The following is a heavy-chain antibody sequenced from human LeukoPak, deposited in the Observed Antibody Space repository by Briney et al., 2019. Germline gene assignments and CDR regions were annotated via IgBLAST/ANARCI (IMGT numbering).Heavy chain of an antibody. Sequence: SETLSLTCTVSGGSISSYYWSWIRQPPGKGLEWIGYIYYSGSTNYNPSLKSRVTISVDTSKNQFSLKLTSVTTADTAVYYCARAGGVKTAALDLDYWGQGTLVTVSS. J-gene: IGHJ4*02. D-gene: IGHD6-25*01. V-gene: IGHV4-59*01. CDR2: IYYSGST. CDR3: ARAGGVKTAALDLDY. CDR1: GGSISSYY.